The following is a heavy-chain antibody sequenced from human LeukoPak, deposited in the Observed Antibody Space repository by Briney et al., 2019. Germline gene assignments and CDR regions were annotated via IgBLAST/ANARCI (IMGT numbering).Heavy chain of an antibody. J-gene: IGHJ6*02. CDR3: TTDSGYDFLYYYGMDV. CDR1: GFTFSNAW. CDR2: IKSKTDGGTT. D-gene: IGHD5-12*01. Sequence: GRSLRLSCAASGFTFSNAWMSWVRQAPGKGLEWVGRIKSKTDGGTTDYAAPGKGRFTISRDDSKNTLYLQMNSLKTEDTAVYYCTTDSGYDFLYYYGMDVWGQGTTVTVSS. V-gene: IGHV3-15*01.